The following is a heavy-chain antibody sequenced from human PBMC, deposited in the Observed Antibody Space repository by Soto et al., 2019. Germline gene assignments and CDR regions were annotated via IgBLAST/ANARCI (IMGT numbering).Heavy chain of an antibody. Sequence: PGGSLRLFCAASGFAFSSYAMHWVRQAPGKGLEWVAVISYDGSNKYYADSVKGRFTISRDNSKNTLYLQMNSLRAEDTAVYYCASLWSGYWRWSGYYYYGMDVWGQGTTVTVSS. D-gene: IGHD3-3*01. CDR2: ISYDGSNK. CDR1: GFAFSSYA. V-gene: IGHV3-30-3*01. J-gene: IGHJ6*02. CDR3: ASLWSGYWRWSGYYYYGMDV.